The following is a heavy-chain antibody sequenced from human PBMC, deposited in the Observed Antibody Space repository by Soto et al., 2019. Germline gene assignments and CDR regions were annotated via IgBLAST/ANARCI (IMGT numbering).Heavy chain of an antibody. CDR1: GFTFSNNA. CDR3: AYCSGVSCYPHWFAP. V-gene: IGHV3-23*01. D-gene: IGHD2-15*01. Sequence: GGSLRLSCAASGFTFSNNAMSWVRQAPGKGLEWVSAISGSGGRTYCADSVKGRFTISRDNSKNTLHLQMNSVRVEDTAVYYCAYCSGVSCYPHWFAPWGQGAPVTVSS. J-gene: IGHJ5*02. CDR2: ISGSGGRT.